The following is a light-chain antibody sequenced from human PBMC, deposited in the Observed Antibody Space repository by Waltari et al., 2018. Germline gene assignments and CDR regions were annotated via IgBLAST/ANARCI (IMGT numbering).Light chain of an antibody. V-gene: IGLV2-14*01. CDR3: SSCASTIPLGV. CDR1: SNDVGGYNY. Sequence: SALTQPASVSGAPGQSITISCTGISNDVGGYNYVSWYQQHPGKAPKLIIYYVNHRPSGISYRFSGSKSGDTASLTISGLQPEDEADYYCSSCASTIPLGVFGGGTKLTVL. J-gene: IGLJ3*02. CDR2: YVN.